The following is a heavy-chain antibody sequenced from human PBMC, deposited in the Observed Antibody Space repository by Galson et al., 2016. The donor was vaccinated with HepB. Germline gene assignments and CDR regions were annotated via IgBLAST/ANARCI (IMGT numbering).Heavy chain of an antibody. CDR3: AKDPIQCGGDCTRASYYFDY. D-gene: IGHD2-21*02. Sequence: SLRLSCAASGFTFSSYWMHWVRQAPGEGLVWVSHISGDGSSTHYGDSVKGRFTISRDNSKNTLYLQMNSLRAEDTAVYYCAKDPIQCGGDCTRASYYFDYWGQGLLVTVSS. CDR2: ISGDGSST. CDR1: GFTFSSYW. J-gene: IGHJ4*02. V-gene: IGHV3-74*01.